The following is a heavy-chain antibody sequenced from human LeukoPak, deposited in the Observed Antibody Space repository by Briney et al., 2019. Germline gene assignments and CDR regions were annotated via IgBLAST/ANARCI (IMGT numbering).Heavy chain of an antibody. CDR1: GFTFSSYA. Sequence: PGRSLRLSCAASGFTFSSYAMHWVRHAPGRGLEWVAAISYDGNSQHYGDPVKGRFTISRDNSKNTLYLQMNSLRAEDTALYYCARLSAYYYGSYFSYYMAVWGKGTTVTVSS. CDR2: ISYDGNSQ. J-gene: IGHJ6*03. CDR3: ARLSAYYYGSYFSYYMAV. D-gene: IGHD3-10*01. V-gene: IGHV3-30*04.